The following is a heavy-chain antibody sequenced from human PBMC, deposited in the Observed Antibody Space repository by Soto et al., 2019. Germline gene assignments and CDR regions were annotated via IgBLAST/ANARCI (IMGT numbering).Heavy chain of an antibody. J-gene: IGHJ4*02. CDR3: ARGLWDDNNTYRPPHFDY. D-gene: IGHD3-16*01. Sequence: SSETLSLTCSVSGDSISNSRFYWAWIRQPPGEGLEWIGSIYHTGNAYYNPSLKSRVTISVDTSKNQFSLKLTSVTAADAALYYCARGLWDDNNTYRPPHFDYWGQGTLVTVSS. V-gene: IGHV4-39*01. CDR1: GDSISNSRFY. CDR2: IYHTGNA.